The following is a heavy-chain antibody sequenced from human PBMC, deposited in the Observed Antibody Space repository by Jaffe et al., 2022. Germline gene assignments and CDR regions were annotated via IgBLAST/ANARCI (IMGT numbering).Heavy chain of an antibody. Sequence: QVQLVESGGGVVQPGGSLRLSCAASGFTFSSYGMHWVRQAPGKGLEWVAFIRYDGSNKYYADSVKGRFTISRDNSKNTLYLQMNSLRAEDTAVYYCAKEDKPTYYYDSSGYYYPDYWGQGTLVTVSS. J-gene: IGHJ4*02. D-gene: IGHD3-22*01. CDR3: AKEDKPTYYYDSSGYYYPDY. V-gene: IGHV3-30*02. CDR1: GFTFSSYG. CDR2: IRYDGSNK.